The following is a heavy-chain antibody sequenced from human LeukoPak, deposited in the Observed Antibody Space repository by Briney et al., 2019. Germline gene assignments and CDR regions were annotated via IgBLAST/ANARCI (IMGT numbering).Heavy chain of an antibody. CDR2: IWRDGSHD. CDR1: GFTFSGYG. CDR3: ARGDYVSGTYMDV. Sequence: PGRSLRLSCAASGFTFSGYGIHWVRQAPGKGLEWVAMIWRDGSHDYYADSVRGRLTISRDTSKNTMVLQINSLRVDDTAVYYCARGDYVSGTYMDVWGNGTTVTVSS. D-gene: IGHD3-16*01. J-gene: IGHJ6*04. V-gene: IGHV3-33*01.